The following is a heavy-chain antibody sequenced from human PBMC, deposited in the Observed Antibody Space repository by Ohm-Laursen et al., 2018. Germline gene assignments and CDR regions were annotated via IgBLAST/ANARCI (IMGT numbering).Heavy chain of an antibody. CDR2: IYYSGST. D-gene: IGHD5-24*01. CDR1: GGSISSYY. J-gene: IGHJ4*02. Sequence: SDTLSLTCTVSGGSISSYYWSWIRQPPGKGLEWIGYIYYSGSTDYTPSLKSRVTISVDTSKNRFSLKLSSVTAADTAVYYCARDGDGYNLYFDYWGQGTLVTVSS. V-gene: IGHV4-59*01. CDR3: ARDGDGYNLYFDY.